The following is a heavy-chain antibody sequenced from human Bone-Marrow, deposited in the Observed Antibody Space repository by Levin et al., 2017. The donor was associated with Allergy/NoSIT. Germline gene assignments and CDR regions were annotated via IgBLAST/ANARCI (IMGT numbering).Heavy chain of an antibody. CDR2: INHSGST. CDR3: ARVTYVWGSYRP. CDR1: GGSFSGYY. D-gene: IGHD3-16*02. V-gene: IGHV4-34*01. Sequence: PSETLSLTCAVYGGSFSGYYWSWIRQPPGKGLEWIGEINHSGSTNYNPSLKSRATISLDTSKNQFSLKLSSVTAADTAVYYCARVTYVWGSYRPWGQGTLVTVSS. J-gene: IGHJ5*02.